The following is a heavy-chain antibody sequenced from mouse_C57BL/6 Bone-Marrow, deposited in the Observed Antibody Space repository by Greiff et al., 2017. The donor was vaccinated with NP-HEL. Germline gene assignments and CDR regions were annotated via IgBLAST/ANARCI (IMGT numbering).Heavy chain of an antibody. CDR2: IWSGGST. J-gene: IGHJ1*03. D-gene: IGHD2-2*01. Sequence: QVQLKESGPGLVQPSQSLSITCTVSGFSLTSYGVHWVRQSPGKGLEWLGVIWSGGSTDYNAAFISRLSISKDNSKSQVFFKMNSLQADDTAIYYCARPASTMVTFWYFDVWGTGTTVTVSS. CDR1: GFSLTSYG. V-gene: IGHV2-2*01. CDR3: ARPASTMVTFWYFDV.